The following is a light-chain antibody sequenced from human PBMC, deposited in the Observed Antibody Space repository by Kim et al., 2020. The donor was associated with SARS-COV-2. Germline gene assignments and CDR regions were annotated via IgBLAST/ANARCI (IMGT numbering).Light chain of an antibody. CDR1: SSDVGGYNY. Sequence: QSVTISCTGTSSDVGGYNYVSWYQQHHGKAPKLMIYDVSKRPSGVPDRFSGSKSGNTASLTISGLQAEDEADYYCCSYAGSYTFYVFGTGTKVTVL. CDR3: CSYAGSYTFYV. CDR2: DVS. J-gene: IGLJ1*01. V-gene: IGLV2-11*01.